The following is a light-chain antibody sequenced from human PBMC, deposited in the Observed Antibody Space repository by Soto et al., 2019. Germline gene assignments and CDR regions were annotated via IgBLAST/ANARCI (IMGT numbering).Light chain of an antibody. Sequence: DIVLTQTPLSSPVTLGQPASISCRSSQSLVYSDGNSYLSWLQQRPGHPLRLLIYQVSERFSGVPDRFSGSGAGTDFTLKISRVEHEDVGVYYCMQATQSRTFGQGTRLEIK. CDR1: QSLVYSDGNSY. CDR2: QVS. CDR3: MQATQSRT. V-gene: IGKV2-24*01. J-gene: IGKJ5*01.